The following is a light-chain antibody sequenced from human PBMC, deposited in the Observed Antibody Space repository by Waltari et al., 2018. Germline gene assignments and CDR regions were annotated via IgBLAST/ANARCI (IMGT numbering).Light chain of an antibody. CDR3: VLYMGGGVL. CDR1: SGSVSTSYY. Sequence: QTVVTQEPSFSVSPGGTVTLPCGLRSGSVSTSYYTSWYQQTPGQAPRPLIYSTNTRASGVPDRFSGSILGNKAVLTITGAQAHDEADYHCVLYMGGGVLFGGGTKLTVL. V-gene: IGLV8-61*01. J-gene: IGLJ3*02. CDR2: STN.